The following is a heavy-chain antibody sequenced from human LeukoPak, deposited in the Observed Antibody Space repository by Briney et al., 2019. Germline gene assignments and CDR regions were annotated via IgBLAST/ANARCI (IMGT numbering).Heavy chain of an antibody. D-gene: IGHD3-22*01. V-gene: IGHV3-33*01. CDR1: GFTFSSYG. Sequence: PGRSMRLSCAASGFTFSSYGMHWVRQAPGKGLEWVAVIWYDGSNKYYADPVKGRFTISRDNSKNTLYLQMNSLRAEDTAVYYCAREAGGYDSSGYYAEYFQHWGQGTLVTVSS. J-gene: IGHJ1*01. CDR3: AREAGGYDSSGYYAEYFQH. CDR2: IWYDGSNK.